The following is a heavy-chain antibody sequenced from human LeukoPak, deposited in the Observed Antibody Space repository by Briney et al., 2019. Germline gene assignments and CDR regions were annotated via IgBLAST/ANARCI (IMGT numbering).Heavy chain of an antibody. D-gene: IGHD1-26*01. CDR2: ISAYNGNT. CDR3: ARDWGERGSYHDAFDI. V-gene: IGHV1-18*01. CDR1: GYTFTSYG. J-gene: IGHJ3*02. Sequence: GASVKVSCTASGYTFTSYGISWVRQAPGQGLEWMGCISAYNGNTNYAQKLQGRVTMTTDTSTSTAYMELRSLRSDDTAVYYCARDWGERGSYHDAFDIWGQGTMVTVSS.